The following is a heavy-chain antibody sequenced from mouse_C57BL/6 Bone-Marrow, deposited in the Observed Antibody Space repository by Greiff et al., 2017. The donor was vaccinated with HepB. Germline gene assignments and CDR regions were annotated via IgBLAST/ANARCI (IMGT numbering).Heavy chain of an antibody. CDR3: TRPGYGGD. V-gene: IGHV1-15*01. CDR2: IDPETGGT. D-gene: IGHD1-1*01. Sequence: QVQLKESGAELVRPGASVTLSCKASGYTFTDYEMHWVKQTPVHGLEWIGAIDPETGGTAYNQKFKGKAILTADKSSSTANMELRSLTSEDSAVYYCTRPGYGGDWGQGTTLTVSS. J-gene: IGHJ2*01. CDR1: GYTFTDYE.